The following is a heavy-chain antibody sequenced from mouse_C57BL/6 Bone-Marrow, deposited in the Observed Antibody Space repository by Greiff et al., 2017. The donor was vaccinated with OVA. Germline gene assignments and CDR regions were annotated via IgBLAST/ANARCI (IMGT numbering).Heavy chain of an antibody. V-gene: IGHV1-50*01. CDR3: AREDWDVPDY. J-gene: IGHJ2*01. CDR2: IDPSDSYT. CDR1: GYTFTSYW. D-gene: IGHD4-1*01. Sequence: QVQLQQPGAELVKPGASVKLSCKASGYTFTSYWMQWVKQRPGQGLEWIGEIDPSDSYTNYNQKCKGKATLTVDTSSSTAYMQLSSLTSEDSAVYYCAREDWDVPDYWGQGTTLTVSS.